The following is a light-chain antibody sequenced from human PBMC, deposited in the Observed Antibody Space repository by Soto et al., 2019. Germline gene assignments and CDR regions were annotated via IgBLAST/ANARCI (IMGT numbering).Light chain of an antibody. J-gene: IGKJ2*01. CDR3: QHYNYWPYT. CDR1: KRVISD. CDR2: DAS. V-gene: IGKV3-15*01. Sequence: EIVLTQSPRTLSLSPRERATSSCRYRKRVISDYLAWYQRKPGKAPRLLIYDASTRDTGVPARFSGSGSGTDFTLTISSLQSEDFAVYYCQHYNYWPYTFGQGTKVDI.